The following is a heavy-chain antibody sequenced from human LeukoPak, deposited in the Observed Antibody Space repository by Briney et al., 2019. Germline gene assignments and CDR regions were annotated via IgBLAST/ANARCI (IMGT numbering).Heavy chain of an antibody. Sequence: GSVKVSFQASGYPFTGYYMHWVRQAPGQGLEWMGWINPNSGGTNYAQKFQGWVTMTRDTSISTAYMELSRLRSDDTAVYYCARMFAGGWLFDYWGQGTLVTVSS. CDR1: GYPFTGYY. J-gene: IGHJ4*02. V-gene: IGHV1-2*04. D-gene: IGHD6-19*01. CDR3: ARMFAGGWLFDY. CDR2: INPNSGGT.